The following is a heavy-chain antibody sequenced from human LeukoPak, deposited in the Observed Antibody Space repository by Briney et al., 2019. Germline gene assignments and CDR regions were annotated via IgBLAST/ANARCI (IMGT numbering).Heavy chain of an antibody. CDR3: ARDLRLGELSFAFDY. V-gene: IGHV1-69*05. CDR2: IIPIFGTA. CDR1: GGTFSSYA. D-gene: IGHD3-16*02. Sequence: SVKVSCKASGGTFSSYAISWVRQAPGQGLEWMGRIIPIFGTANYAQKFQGRVTITTDESTSTAYMELSSLGSEDTAVYYCARDLRLGELSFAFDYWGQGTLVTVSS. J-gene: IGHJ4*02.